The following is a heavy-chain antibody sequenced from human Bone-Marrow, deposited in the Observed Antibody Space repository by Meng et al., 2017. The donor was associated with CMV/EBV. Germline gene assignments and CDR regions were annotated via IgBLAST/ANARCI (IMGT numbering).Heavy chain of an antibody. J-gene: IGHJ4*02. CDR3: ARVGITIFGVVIESSDYFDY. CDR2: IKQDGSEK. CDR1: GFTFSSYW. Sequence: GESLKISCAASGFTFSSYWMSWVRQAPGKGLEWVANIKQDGSEKYYVDSVKGRFTISRDNAKNSLYLQMNSLRAEDTAVYYCARVGITIFGVVIESSDYFDYCGQGTLVTVSS. D-gene: IGHD3-3*01. V-gene: IGHV3-7*01.